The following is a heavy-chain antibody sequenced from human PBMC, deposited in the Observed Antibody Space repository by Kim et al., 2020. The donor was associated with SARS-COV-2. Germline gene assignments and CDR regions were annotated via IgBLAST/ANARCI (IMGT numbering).Heavy chain of an antibody. J-gene: IGHJ3*02. Sequence: SETLSLTCTVSGGSISSYYWSWIRQPPGKGLEWIGYIYYSGSTNYNPSLKSRVTISVDTSKNQFSLKLSSVTAADTAVYYCARDRYDSSGYYFSLGTDAFDIWGQGTMVTVSS. CDR2: IYYSGST. CDR1: GGSISSYY. V-gene: IGHV4-59*01. CDR3: ARDRYDSSGYYFSLGTDAFDI. D-gene: IGHD3-22*01.